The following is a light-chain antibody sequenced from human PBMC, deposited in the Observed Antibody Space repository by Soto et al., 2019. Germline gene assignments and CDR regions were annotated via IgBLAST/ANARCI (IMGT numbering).Light chain of an antibody. CDR1: QSISIW. Sequence: DIQMTQSPSTLSASVGDRVTITCRASQSISIWLAWHQQKPGKAPKLLIYKASSLESGVPSRFSGSGSGTEFTLTINSLQPDDFATYYCQQYNSDSTFGQGTKVEIK. CDR3: QQYNSDST. CDR2: KAS. J-gene: IGKJ1*01. V-gene: IGKV1-5*03.